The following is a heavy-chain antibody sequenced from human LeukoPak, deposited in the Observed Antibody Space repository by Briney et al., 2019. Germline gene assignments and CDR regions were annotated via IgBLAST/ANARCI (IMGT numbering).Heavy chain of an antibody. V-gene: IGHV3-30*02. J-gene: IGHJ4*02. CDR2: IRYDGSKK. D-gene: IGHD1-26*01. CDR1: GFTFSGYG. Sequence: GGSVRLSGAASGFTFSGYGMQWVRQGPGKGLEGVAFIRYDGSKKYYADSGKGRFTISRDNSKTALYLQRSSLRDEDTAVYYCAKDWGECELDGPDYWGQGTLVTVSS. CDR3: AKDWGECELDGPDY.